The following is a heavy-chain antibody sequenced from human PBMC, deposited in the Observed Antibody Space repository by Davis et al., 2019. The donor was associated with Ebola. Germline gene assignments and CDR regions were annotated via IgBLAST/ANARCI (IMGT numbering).Heavy chain of an antibody. Sequence: HSQTLSLTCAISGDSVSSGGWNWIRQSPSRGLEWLGRTYYNSKWYIDYAVSVKSRITINPDTSRNHFSLQLNSVTPEDMAVYYCARGWFRGSFDYWGQGTPVTVSS. D-gene: IGHD3-10*01. CDR2: TYYNSKWYI. CDR1: GDSVSSGG. CDR3: ARGWFRGSFDY. J-gene: IGHJ4*02. V-gene: IGHV6-1*01.